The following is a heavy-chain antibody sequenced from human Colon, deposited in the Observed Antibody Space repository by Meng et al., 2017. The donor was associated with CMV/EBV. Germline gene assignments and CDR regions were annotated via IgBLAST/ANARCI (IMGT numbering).Heavy chain of an antibody. CDR2: TYYSGST. CDR3: ARVGFDWSVHYGMDV. D-gene: IGHD3-9*01. Sequence: SETLSLTCTVSGGSISSGSDYWGWIRHSPGKGLEWIGNTYYSGSTYYNPSLRSRVSISVDTSIGQFFLRMNSLTAADTAVYYCARVGFDWSVHYGMDVWGQGTTVTVSS. V-gene: IGHV4-39*07. CDR1: GGSISSGSDY. J-gene: IGHJ6*02.